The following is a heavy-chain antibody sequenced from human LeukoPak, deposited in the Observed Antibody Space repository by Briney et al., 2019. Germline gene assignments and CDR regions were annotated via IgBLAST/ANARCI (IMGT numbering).Heavy chain of an antibody. CDR3: AKVQRRYYDSSDYFDY. V-gene: IGHV3-23*01. D-gene: IGHD3-22*01. CDR2: ISGSGGST. Sequence: GGSLRLSCAASGFTVSSNYMTWVRQAPGKGLEWVSAISGSGGSTYYADSVKGRFTTSRDNSKNTLYLQMNSLRAEDTAVYYCAKVQRRYYDSSDYFDYWGQGTLVTVSS. J-gene: IGHJ4*02. CDR1: GFTVSSNY.